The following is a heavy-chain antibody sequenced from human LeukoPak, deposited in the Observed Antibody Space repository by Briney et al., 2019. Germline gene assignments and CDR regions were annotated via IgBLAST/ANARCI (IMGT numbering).Heavy chain of an antibody. V-gene: IGHV4-34*01. D-gene: IGHD3-22*01. Sequence: PSETLSLTCAVYGGSFSGYYWSWIRQPPGEGLEWIGEINHSGSTNYNPSLKSRVTISVDTSKNQFSLKLSSVTAADTAVYYCARHLRRITMIVVVTSPRSYYFDYWGQGTLVTVSS. CDR3: ARHLRRITMIVVVTSPRSYYFDY. CDR2: INHSGST. J-gene: IGHJ4*02. CDR1: GGSFSGYY.